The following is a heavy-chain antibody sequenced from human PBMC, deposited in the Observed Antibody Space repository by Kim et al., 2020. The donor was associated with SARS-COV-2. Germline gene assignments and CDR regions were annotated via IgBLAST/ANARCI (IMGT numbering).Heavy chain of an antibody. J-gene: IGHJ5*02. CDR3: ARRSSWYGWFDP. Sequence: RYSPSPKSRLTITKDTSKNQVVLTMTNMDPVDTATYYCARRSSWYGWFDPWGQGTLVTVSS. V-gene: IGHV2-5*01. D-gene: IGHD6-13*01.